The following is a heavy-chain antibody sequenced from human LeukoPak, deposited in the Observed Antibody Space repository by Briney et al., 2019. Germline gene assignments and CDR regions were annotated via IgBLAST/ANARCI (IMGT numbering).Heavy chain of an antibody. V-gene: IGHV3-53*01. D-gene: IGHD3-16*01. J-gene: IGHJ6*02. Sequence: PGGSLRLSCAASGLTVSSNYMSWVRQAPGKGLEWVSIIYSGGSTYYADSVKGRFTISGDNSKNTLYLQMNSLRAEDTAVYYCARGYGVTTTFAMDVWGQGTTVTVSS. CDR2: IYSGGST. CDR3: ARGYGVTTTFAMDV. CDR1: GLTVSSNY.